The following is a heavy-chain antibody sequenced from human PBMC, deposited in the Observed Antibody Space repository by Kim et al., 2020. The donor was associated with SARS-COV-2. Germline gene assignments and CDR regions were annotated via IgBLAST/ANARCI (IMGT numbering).Heavy chain of an antibody. D-gene: IGHD2-2*01. CDR1: GFGFSAYT. V-gene: IGHV3-21*01. J-gene: IGHJ4*02. CDR3: ARDRGFCSTGTCRHKAFQY. Sequence: GGSLRLSCVASGFGFSAYTMNLVRQAPGKGLEWVSFISSRSNYIGYADSVKDRFTISRDDAKKSLYLHMNSLRVEDTAVYYCARDRGFCSTGTCRHKAFQYWGLGTLVTVSS. CDR2: ISSRSNYI.